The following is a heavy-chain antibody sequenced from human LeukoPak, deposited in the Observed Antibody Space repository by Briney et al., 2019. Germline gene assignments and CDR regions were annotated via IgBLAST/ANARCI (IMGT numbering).Heavy chain of an antibody. D-gene: IGHD4-17*01. CDR3: ARVCGGDPTTYAFDI. CDR1: GGSISSGGYS. V-gene: IGHV4-30-4*07. Sequence: SETLSLTCAVSGGSISSGGYSWSWIRQPPGKGLEYIGYIYYTGSTHYTYYNPSLKSRLTISVDTSKNLFSLKLNSVTAADTAVYYCARVCGGDPTTYAFDIWGQGTMVTVSS. CDR2: IYYTGSTHYT. J-gene: IGHJ3*02.